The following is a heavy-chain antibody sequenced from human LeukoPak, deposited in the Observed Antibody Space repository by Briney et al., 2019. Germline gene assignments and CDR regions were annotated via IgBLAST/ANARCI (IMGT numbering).Heavy chain of an antibody. CDR3: ARDSYSYGYSDY. V-gene: IGHV3-33*01. CDR1: GFTFSSYG. Sequence: PGRSLRLSCAASGFTFSSYGMHWVRQAPGKGLEWVAVIWYDGSNKHYADSVKGRFTISRDNSKNTLYLQMNSLRAEDTAVYYCARDSYSYGYSDYWGQGTLVTVSS. D-gene: IGHD5-18*01. J-gene: IGHJ4*02. CDR2: IWYDGSNK.